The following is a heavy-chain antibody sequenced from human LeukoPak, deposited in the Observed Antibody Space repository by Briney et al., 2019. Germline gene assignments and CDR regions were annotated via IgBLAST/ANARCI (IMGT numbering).Heavy chain of an antibody. CDR1: GFTFVDYS. D-gene: IGHD3-3*02. V-gene: IGHV3-20*04. CDR2: INYNGAIT. J-gene: IGHJ4*02. CDR3: ARDRLGPSFSVSHFDL. Sequence: RSGGSLRLSCATSGFTFVDYSLSWVRRAPGKGLEWLCAINYNGAITDYADSVKGRFTISRDNAKNSLYPRMDSLRAEDTALYYCARDRLGPSFSVSHFDLWGQGTLVTVSS.